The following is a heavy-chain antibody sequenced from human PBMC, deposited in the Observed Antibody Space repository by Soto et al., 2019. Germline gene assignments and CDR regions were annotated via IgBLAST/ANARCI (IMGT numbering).Heavy chain of an antibody. J-gene: IGHJ4*02. CDR1: RFTFSTLA. Sequence: WGSLRLSCAASRFTFSTLAMSWVRQAPGKGLEWVAAISGGVANTYYADSVKGRFTISRDNSKNTLYLQMDSLRAEDTAIYFCAKDSYSAFWSRHYYYFDFWGQGTLVTVSS. CDR2: ISGGVANT. V-gene: IGHV3-23*01. CDR3: AKDSYSAFWSRHYYYFDF. D-gene: IGHD3-3*01.